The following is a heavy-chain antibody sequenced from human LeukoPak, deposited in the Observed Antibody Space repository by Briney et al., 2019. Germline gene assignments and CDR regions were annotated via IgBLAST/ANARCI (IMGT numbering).Heavy chain of an antibody. D-gene: IGHD1-26*01. V-gene: IGHV4-59*01. CDR1: GGSFSGYY. J-gene: IGHJ6*02. Sequence: SETLSLTCAVYGGSFSGYYWSWIRQPPGKGLEWIGYIFYSGSTNYNPSLKSRVTISVDTSKNQFSLKLSSVTAADTAVYYCARYSGSYRDYYYAMDVWGQGTTVTVSS. CDR3: ARYSGSYRDYYYAMDV. CDR2: IFYSGST.